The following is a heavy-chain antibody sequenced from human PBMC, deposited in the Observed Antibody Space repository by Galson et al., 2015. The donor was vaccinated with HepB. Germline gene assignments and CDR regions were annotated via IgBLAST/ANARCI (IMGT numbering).Heavy chain of an antibody. D-gene: IGHD6-19*01. V-gene: IGHV3-7*03. CDR3: ATDSRYSSVWSPRSLDY. CDR2: IKQDGSEK. J-gene: IGHJ4*02. CDR1: GYTFSRYW. Sequence: SLRLSCAASGYTFSRYWMTWVRQAPGKGLKWVANIKQDGSEKYYVQSVKGRFTISRDNATNSLSLQMNSLRTEDTAMYFCATDSRYSSVWSPRSLDYWGQGTLVTVSS.